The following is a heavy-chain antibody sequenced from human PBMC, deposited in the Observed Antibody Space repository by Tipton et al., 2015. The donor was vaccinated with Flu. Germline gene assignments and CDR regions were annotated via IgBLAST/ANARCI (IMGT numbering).Heavy chain of an antibody. D-gene: IGHD5-12*01. CDR1: GGSISTSY. Sequence: LRLSCTVSGGSISTSYWSWIRQPAGKGLEWIGRISTSGSTNYHASFESRVTLSRDTSKNHSSLRLTSATAADTSLYYCARDLRGYSGYTGCDAFDVWGRAIMVFVSS. V-gene: IGHV4-4*07. J-gene: IGHJ3*01. CDR3: ARDLRGYSGYTGCDAFDV. CDR2: ISTSGST.